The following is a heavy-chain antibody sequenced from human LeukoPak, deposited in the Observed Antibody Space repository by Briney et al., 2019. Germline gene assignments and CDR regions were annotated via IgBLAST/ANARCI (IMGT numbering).Heavy chain of an antibody. D-gene: IGHD6-19*01. Sequence: SETLSLTCTVSGGSISSSSYYWGWIRQPPGKGLEWIGSIYYSGSTYYNPSLKSRVTISVDTSKNQFSLKLSSVTAADTAVYYCAREQQWPVNFDYWGQGTLVTVSS. J-gene: IGHJ4*02. CDR3: AREQQWPVNFDY. CDR2: IYYSGST. CDR1: GGSISSSSYY. V-gene: IGHV4-39*07.